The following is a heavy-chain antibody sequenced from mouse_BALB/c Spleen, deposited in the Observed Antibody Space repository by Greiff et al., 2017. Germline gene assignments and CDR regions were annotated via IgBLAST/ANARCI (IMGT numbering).Heavy chain of an antibody. D-gene: IGHD4-1*01. CDR3: NTGIWFAY. J-gene: IGHJ3*01. V-gene: IGHV14-4*02. CDR2: IDPENGDT. Sequence: EVQLQQSGAELVRSGASVKLSCTASGFNIKDYYMHWVKQRPEQGLEWIGWIDPENGDTEYAPKFQGKATMTADTSSNTAYLQLSSLTSEDTAVYYCNTGIWFAYWGQGTLVTVSA. CDR1: GFNIKDYY.